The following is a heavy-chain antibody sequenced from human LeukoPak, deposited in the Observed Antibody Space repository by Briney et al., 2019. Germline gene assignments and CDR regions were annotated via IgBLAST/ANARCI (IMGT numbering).Heavy chain of an antibody. D-gene: IGHD5-18*01. V-gene: IGHV1-69*05. CDR1: GGTFSSYA. Sequence: SVKVSCKASGGTFSSYAISWVRQAPGQGLEWMGRIIPIFGTANYAQKFQGRVTITTDESTSTAYMELSSLRSEDTAVYYRARDRVEYSYAHNFDYWGQGTLVTVSS. J-gene: IGHJ4*02. CDR3: ARDRVEYSYAHNFDY. CDR2: IIPIFGTA.